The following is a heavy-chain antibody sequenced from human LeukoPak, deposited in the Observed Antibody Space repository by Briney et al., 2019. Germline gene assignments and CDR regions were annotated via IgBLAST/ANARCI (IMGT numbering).Heavy chain of an antibody. D-gene: IGHD3-10*01. CDR1: GGSISSYY. J-gene: IGHJ6*03. CDR3: ARAMVRGVMAYYYYMDV. Sequence: SETLSLTCTVSGGSISSYYWSWIRQPPGKGLEWIGYIYYSGSTNYNPSLKSRVTISVDTSENQFSLKLSSVTAADTAVYYCARAMVRGVMAYYYYMDVWGKGTTVTVSS. CDR2: IYYSGST. V-gene: IGHV4-59*01.